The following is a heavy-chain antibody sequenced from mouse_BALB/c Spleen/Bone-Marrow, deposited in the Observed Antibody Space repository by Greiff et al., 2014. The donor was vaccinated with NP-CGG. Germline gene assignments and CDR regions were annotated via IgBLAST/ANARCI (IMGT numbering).Heavy chain of an antibody. CDR1: GYSITNGYY. J-gene: IGHJ3*01. Sequence: EVQLQQSGPGLVKPSQSLSLTCSVTGYSITNGYYWNWIRQFPGNKLEWMGYISYDGSNNYNPSLKNRISITRDTSKNQFFLKLNSVTTEDTATYYCARDRVFAYWGQGTLVTVSA. CDR3: ARDRVFAY. CDR2: ISYDGSN. D-gene: IGHD3-1*01. V-gene: IGHV3-6*02.